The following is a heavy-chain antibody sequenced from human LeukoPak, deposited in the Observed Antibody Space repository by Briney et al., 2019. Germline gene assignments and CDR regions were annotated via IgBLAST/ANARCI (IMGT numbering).Heavy chain of an antibody. CDR3: ARSHYYGSGDYYGMDV. CDR1: GYTFTNYA. CDR2: INGGNGNT. J-gene: IGHJ6*02. Sequence: GASLKVSCKTSGYTFTNYAMHWVRQAPGQRLEWMGWINGGNGNTKYPQNFQGRVTITRDTSASTAYMELSSLRSEDTAVYYCARSHYYGSGDYYGMDVWGQGTTVIVSS. V-gene: IGHV1-3*01. D-gene: IGHD3-10*01.